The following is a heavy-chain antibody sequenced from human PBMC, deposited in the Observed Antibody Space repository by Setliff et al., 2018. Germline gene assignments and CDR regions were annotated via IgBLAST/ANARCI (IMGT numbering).Heavy chain of an antibody. CDR2: MYISGGK. CDR3: ARGPDLTAVGNDYFYGLDV. D-gene: IGHD2-8*01. J-gene: IGHJ6*02. V-gene: IGHV4-38-2*01. Sequence: SETLSLTCGVSGYSISSGHFWGWIRQPAGKGLEWIGRMYISGGKDYSPSLKSRVTMSVDSRKNEFSLKLASVTSADTAVYYCARGPDLTAVGNDYFYGLDVWGQGATVTVSS. CDR1: GYSISSGHF.